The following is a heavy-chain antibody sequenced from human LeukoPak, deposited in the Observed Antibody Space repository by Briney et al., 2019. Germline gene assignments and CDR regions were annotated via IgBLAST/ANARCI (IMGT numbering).Heavy chain of an antibody. CDR1: SGSVNSGSYY. D-gene: IGHD6-13*01. J-gene: IGHJ4*02. Sequence: SETLSLTCTVSSGSVNSGSYYWNWIRQPPGKGLEWIGYIYYSGSTNYNPSLESRVTISVDTAKNQLSLKLSSVTAADTAVYYCARRAGYTGSWYEYWGQGTLVTVSS. CDR2: IYYSGST. CDR3: ARRAGYTGSWYEY. V-gene: IGHV4-61*01.